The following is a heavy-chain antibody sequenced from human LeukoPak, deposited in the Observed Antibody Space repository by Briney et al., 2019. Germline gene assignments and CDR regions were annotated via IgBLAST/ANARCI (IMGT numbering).Heavy chain of an antibody. CDR2: IEEDGSEK. CDR3: AKDGSGYFYTFDY. J-gene: IGHJ4*02. V-gene: IGHV3-7*03. CDR1: GFTFSNYG. D-gene: IGHD3-22*01. Sequence: PGGSLRLSCAASGFTFSNYGMHWVRQAPGKGLEWVANIEEDGSEKYYVDSVKGRFTISRDNAKNSLYLQMNSLRVEDTAMYYCAKDGSGYFYTFDYWGQGTLVTASS.